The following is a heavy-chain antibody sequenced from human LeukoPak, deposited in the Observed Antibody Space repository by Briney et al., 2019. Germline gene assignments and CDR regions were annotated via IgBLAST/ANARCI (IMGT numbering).Heavy chain of an antibody. V-gene: IGHV1-69*01. J-gene: IGHJ6*03. CDR2: LIPIIATA. CDR1: GGTFSSYA. Sequence: GSSVKVSCKASGGTFSSYAISWVRQAPQQGLEWMGLLIPIIATANHAKKFHVRVTITADESTTTAYMELSRSRAEETAVYYCARGARCYYGSGSYYKGALSYYMDVGGKGTTVTVS. D-gene: IGHD3-10*01. CDR3: ARGARCYYGSGSYYKGALSYYMDV.